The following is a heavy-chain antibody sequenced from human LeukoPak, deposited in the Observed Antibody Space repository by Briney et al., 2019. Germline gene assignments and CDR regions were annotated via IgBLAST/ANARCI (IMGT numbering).Heavy chain of an antibody. D-gene: IGHD6-19*01. CDR2: INPNSGGT. CDR3: ARVGSSSRGKYSSGWYPY. V-gene: IGHV1-2*02. CDR1: GYTFTGYY. Sequence: GASVKVSCKASGYTFTGYYMHWVRQAPGQGLEWMGWINPNSGGTNYAQKFQGRVTMTRDTSISTAYMELSSLRSEDTAVYYCARVGSSSRGKYSSGWYPYWGQGTLVTVSS. J-gene: IGHJ4*02.